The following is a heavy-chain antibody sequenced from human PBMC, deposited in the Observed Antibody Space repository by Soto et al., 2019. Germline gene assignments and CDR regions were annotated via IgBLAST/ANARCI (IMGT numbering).Heavy chain of an antibody. D-gene: IGHD2-2*01. Sequence: GASVKVSCKASGGTFSSYAISWVRQAPGQGLEWMGGIIPIFGTANYAQKFQGRVTITADKSTSTAYMELSSLRSEDTAVYYCARPPRYCSSTSCPFDYWGQGTLVTAPQ. CDR3: ARPPRYCSSTSCPFDY. V-gene: IGHV1-69*06. CDR2: IIPIFGTA. CDR1: GGTFSSYA. J-gene: IGHJ4*02.